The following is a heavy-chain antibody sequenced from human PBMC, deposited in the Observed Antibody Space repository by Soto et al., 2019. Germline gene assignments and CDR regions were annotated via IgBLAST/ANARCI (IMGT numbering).Heavy chain of an antibody. Sequence: GESLKISCNGSGYSFTSYWIGWVRQMPGKGLEWMGIIYPGDSDTRYSPSFQGQVTISADKSISTAYLQWSSLKASDTAMYYCSRHVMPYCSSPSCDSGDYGMDVWGQGTKATVYS. CDR3: SRHVMPYCSSPSCDSGDYGMDV. CDR1: GYSFTSYW. CDR2: IYPGDSDT. V-gene: IGHV5-51*01. J-gene: IGHJ6*02. D-gene: IGHD2-2*01.